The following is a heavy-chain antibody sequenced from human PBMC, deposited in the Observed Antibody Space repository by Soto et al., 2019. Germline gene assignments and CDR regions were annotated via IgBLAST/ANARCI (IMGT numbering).Heavy chain of an antibody. CDR2: IYYSGST. J-gene: IGHJ5*02. D-gene: IGHD2-2*02. Sequence: ASETLSLTCTVSGGSISSGGYYWSWIRQHPGKGLEWIGYIYYSGSTYYNPSLKSRVTISVGTSKNQFSLKLSSVTAADTAVYYCAREPYCSSTSCYNYNWFDPWGQGTLVTVSS. CDR1: GGSISSGGYY. CDR3: AREPYCSSTSCYNYNWFDP. V-gene: IGHV4-31*03.